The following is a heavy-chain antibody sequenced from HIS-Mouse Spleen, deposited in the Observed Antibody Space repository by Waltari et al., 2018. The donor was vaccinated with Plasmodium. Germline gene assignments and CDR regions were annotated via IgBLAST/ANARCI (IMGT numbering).Heavy chain of an antibody. D-gene: IGHD6-13*01. Sequence: QVQLVQSGAEGKSPGASVKVSCKASGYTFSSYGISRGRQAPGQALEWMGWVSGYNGNTNYAQKVQGRVTMTTDTSTSTAYMELRSLRSDDTAVYYCARVLGYKAAAGTFVEYFQHWGQGTLVTVSS. V-gene: IGHV1-18*01. CDR2: VSGYNGNT. CDR1: GYTFSSYG. J-gene: IGHJ1*01. CDR3: ARVLGYKAAAGTFVEYFQH.